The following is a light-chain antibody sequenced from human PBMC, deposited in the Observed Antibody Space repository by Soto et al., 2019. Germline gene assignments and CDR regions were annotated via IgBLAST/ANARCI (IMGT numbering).Light chain of an antibody. CDR2: EVT. V-gene: IGLV2-8*01. CDR3: SPYAGNIWV. Sequence: QSVLTQPPSASGSPGQSVTIPCTGTSSDVGGYNYVSWYQHYAGKVPKLMIYEVTKRPSGVPDRFSGSKSGNTASLTVSGLQAEDEAEYYCSPYAGNIWVFGGGTKVTVL. CDR1: SSDVGGYNY. J-gene: IGLJ3*02.